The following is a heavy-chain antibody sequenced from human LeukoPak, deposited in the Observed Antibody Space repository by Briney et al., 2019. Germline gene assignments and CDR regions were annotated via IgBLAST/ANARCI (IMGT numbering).Heavy chain of an antibody. CDR3: AATVTTDAFDI. V-gene: IGHV3-23*01. J-gene: IGHJ3*02. CDR2: ISGSGGST. Sequence: GGSLRLSCAASGLTFSSCFMTWVRRTPGKGLEWVSAISGSGGSTYYADSVKGRFTISRDNSKNTLYLQMNSLRAEDTAVYYCAATVTTDAFDIWGQGTMVTVSS. CDR1: GLTFSSCF. D-gene: IGHD4-17*01.